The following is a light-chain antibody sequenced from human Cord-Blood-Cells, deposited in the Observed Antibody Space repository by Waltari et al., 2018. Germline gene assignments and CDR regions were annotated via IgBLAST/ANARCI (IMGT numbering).Light chain of an antibody. CDR2: WAS. V-gene: IGKV4-1*01. CDR1: QSVLYSSNNKNY. J-gene: IGKJ4*01. Sequence: DIVMTQSPDSLAVSMGERAHINCKSSQSVLYSSNNKNYLAWYQQKPGQPPKLLIYWASTRESGVPDRFSGSGSGTDFTLTISSLQAEDVAVYYCQQYYSIFTFGGGTKVEIK. CDR3: QQYYSIFT.